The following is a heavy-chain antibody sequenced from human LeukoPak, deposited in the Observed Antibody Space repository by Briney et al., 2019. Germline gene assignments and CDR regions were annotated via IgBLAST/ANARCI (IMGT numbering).Heavy chain of an antibody. Sequence: PGGSLRLSCAASGFTFSSYAMSWVRRAPGKGPEWVSSIGSTGSTTYYADSVKGRFTISRDNSKNMMYLQMNSLRAEDTAIYYCVKIAASASDYWGQGTLVTVSS. CDR3: VKIAASASDY. J-gene: IGHJ4*02. CDR1: GFTFSSYA. V-gene: IGHV3-23*01. D-gene: IGHD6-13*01. CDR2: IGSTGSTT.